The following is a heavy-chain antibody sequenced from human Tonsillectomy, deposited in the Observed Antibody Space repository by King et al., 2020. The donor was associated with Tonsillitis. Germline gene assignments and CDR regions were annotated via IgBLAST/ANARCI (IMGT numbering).Heavy chain of an antibody. CDR1: GGSFSGDY. J-gene: IGHJ6*02. Sequence: VQLQQWGAGLLKPSETLSLTCAVYGGSFSGDYWSWIRQPPGKGLEWIGEINQSGSTNYNPSLKSRVTISIDTSKNQFSLNLNSVTAGDTAVYYCARWSHCSTTSCPLDGMDVWGQGTTVTVSS. CDR3: ARWSHCSTTSCPLDGMDV. D-gene: IGHD2-2*01. V-gene: IGHV4-34*01. CDR2: INQSGST.